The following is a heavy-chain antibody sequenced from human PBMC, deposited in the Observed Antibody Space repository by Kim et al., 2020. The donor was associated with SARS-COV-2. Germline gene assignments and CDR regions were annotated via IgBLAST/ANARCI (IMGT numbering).Heavy chain of an antibody. D-gene: IGHD1-26*01. Sequence: GGYLRLSCAASGFTVSSNYMTWVRQAPGKGLEWVSVIYSGGSTHYADSVKGRFTISRDNSKNTLYLQMNSLRAEDTAVYHCARVDSGSYSAFDYWGQGTL. CDR2: IYSGGST. CDR3: ARVDSGSYSAFDY. CDR1: GFTVSSNY. V-gene: IGHV3-53*01. J-gene: IGHJ4*02.